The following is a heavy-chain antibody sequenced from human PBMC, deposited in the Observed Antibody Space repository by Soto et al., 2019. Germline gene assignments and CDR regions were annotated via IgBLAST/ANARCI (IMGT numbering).Heavy chain of an antibody. CDR3: ARGWGYDSNDYYYAY. D-gene: IGHD3-22*01. J-gene: IGHJ4*02. CDR2: IIPIFGTA. CDR1: GGTFSRHA. Sequence: QVQLVQSGAEVRKPGSSVKVSCKASGGTFSRHAISWVRQAPGQGLEWMGGIIPIFGTANHAQKFQGRVMIIADDSTSTVYMELSCLRSEDTAMYYCARGWGYDSNDYYYAYWGQGTLVIVSS. V-gene: IGHV1-69*01.